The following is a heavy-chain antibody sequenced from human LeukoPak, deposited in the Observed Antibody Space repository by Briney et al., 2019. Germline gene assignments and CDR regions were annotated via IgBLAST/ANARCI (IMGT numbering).Heavy chain of an antibody. CDR2: IYYSGST. CDR3: ARTRDGYNSASPFDS. Sequence: SETLSLTCNVPGGSISSHYWSWIRQPPGKGLEWMGYIYYSGSTNYNPSLKSRVTISVDTSNNQLSLKLSSVTAADTAVYYCARTRDGYNSASPFDSWGQGTLVTVSS. D-gene: IGHD5-24*01. CDR1: GGSISSHY. J-gene: IGHJ4*02. V-gene: IGHV4-59*11.